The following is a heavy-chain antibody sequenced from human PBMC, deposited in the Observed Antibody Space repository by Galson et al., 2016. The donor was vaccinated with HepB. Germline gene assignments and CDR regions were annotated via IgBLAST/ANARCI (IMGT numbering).Heavy chain of an antibody. V-gene: IGHV1-58*01. CDR1: GFTFSSSA. D-gene: IGHD3-10*01. Sequence: SVKVSCKASGFTFSSSAVQWVRQARGQRLEWIGWIVVGSGNTAYAQKSQERVSITRDMSRRTAYMAVSSLRSKDTAIDYCAAKITMLRGFIPNYYYYGMDVWGRGTTVTVSS. CDR2: IVVGSGNT. J-gene: IGHJ6*02. CDR3: AAKITMLRGFIPNYYYYGMDV.